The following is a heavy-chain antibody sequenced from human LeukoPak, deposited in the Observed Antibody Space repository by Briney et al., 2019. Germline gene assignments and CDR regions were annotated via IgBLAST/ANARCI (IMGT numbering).Heavy chain of an antibody. CDR2: IRYDGSNK. Sequence: GGSLRLSCAASGFTFNNYVMHWVRQAPGKGLEWVAFIRYDGSNKYYADSVKGRFTISRDNSKNTLYLQMNSLRAEDTAVYYCAKAATYYDILTGYYYFDYWGQGTLVTVSS. J-gene: IGHJ4*02. V-gene: IGHV3-30*02. CDR3: AKAATYYDILTGYYYFDY. D-gene: IGHD3-9*01. CDR1: GFTFNNYV.